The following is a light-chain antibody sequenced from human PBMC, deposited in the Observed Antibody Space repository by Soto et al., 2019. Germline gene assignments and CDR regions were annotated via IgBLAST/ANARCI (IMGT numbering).Light chain of an antibody. V-gene: IGKV3-20*01. CDR2: GAS. J-gene: IGKJ1*01. Sequence: EIVLTQSPGTGSLSPGERATLSCRASQSVSSSYLAWYQQKPGQAPRLLIYGASSGATGIPDRFSGSGSGTDFTLTISRLEPEDFAVYYCQQYGSSRTFGQGTKVDIK. CDR1: QSVSSSY. CDR3: QQYGSSRT.